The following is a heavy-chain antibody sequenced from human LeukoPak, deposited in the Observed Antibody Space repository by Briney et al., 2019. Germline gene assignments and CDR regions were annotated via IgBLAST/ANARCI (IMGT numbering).Heavy chain of an antibody. Sequence: GRSLRLSCAASGFTFSSYAMHWVRQAPGKGLEWVAVISYDGSNKYYADSVKGRFTISRDNSKNTLYLQMNSLRAEDTALYYCTKDMTTAPNDAFDIWGQGTMVTVSS. CDR3: TKDMTTAPNDAFDI. V-gene: IGHV3-30-3*01. D-gene: IGHD4-17*01. J-gene: IGHJ3*02. CDR2: ISYDGSNK. CDR1: GFTFSSYA.